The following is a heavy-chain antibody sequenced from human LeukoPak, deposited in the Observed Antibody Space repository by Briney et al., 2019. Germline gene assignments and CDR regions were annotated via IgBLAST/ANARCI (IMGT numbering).Heavy chain of an antibody. Sequence: SETLSLTCSVPGSSISSYYYSWIRQPAGEGLQWIGRVYPSGEKNYNPSLKSRVTMSLDTSKYQVSLKLTSVTAADTAVYFCARGIQGKSFDYWGQGALVTVSS. CDR2: VYPSGEK. CDR1: GSSISSYY. D-gene: IGHD5-18*01. CDR3: ARGIQGKSFDY. V-gene: IGHV4-4*07. J-gene: IGHJ4*02.